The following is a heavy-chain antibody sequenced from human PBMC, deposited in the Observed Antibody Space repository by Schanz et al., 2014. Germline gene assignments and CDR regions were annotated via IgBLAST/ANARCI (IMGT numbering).Heavy chain of an antibody. Sequence: QVQLQESGPGLVKPSRTLSLTCNVSGDSMSSGGYYWNWIRQHPGKGLEWIGYIYDSGNTYYNPSLKSRVTMSIDTSENQFSLNLRSVTGADTAVYYCARLVGPSFYYGMDVWGQGTTVTVSS. CDR3: ARLVGPSFYYGMDV. CDR1: GDSMSSGGYY. D-gene: IGHD2-15*01. J-gene: IGHJ6*02. V-gene: IGHV4-31*03. CDR2: IYDSGNT.